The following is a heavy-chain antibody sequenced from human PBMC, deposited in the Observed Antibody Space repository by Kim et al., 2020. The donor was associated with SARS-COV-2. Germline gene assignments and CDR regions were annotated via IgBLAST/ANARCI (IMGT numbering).Heavy chain of an antibody. CDR3: ASLDVLLWFGELFDP. Sequence: GGSLRLSCAASGFTFSSYSMNWVRQAPGKGLEWVSYISSSSSTIYYADSVKGRFTISRDNAKNSLYLQMNSLRAEDTAVYYCASLDVLLWFGELFDPWGQGTLVTVSA. CDR2: ISSSSSTI. D-gene: IGHD3-10*01. V-gene: IGHV3-48*04. CDR1: GFTFSSYS. J-gene: IGHJ5*02.